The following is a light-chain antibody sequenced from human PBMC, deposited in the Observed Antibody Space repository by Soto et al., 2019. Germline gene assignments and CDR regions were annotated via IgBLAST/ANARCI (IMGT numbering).Light chain of an antibody. CDR2: GAS. J-gene: IGKJ4*01. Sequence: EIVMTQSPATLSVSPGERATLSCRASQSVSSTLALYQQKPGQAPRLLIYGASTRATGIPARFSGSGSGTGFTLTISSLQSEDFEDYYCQQYNNWPITFGGGTKVEIK. V-gene: IGKV3-15*01. CDR3: QQYNNWPIT. CDR1: QSVSST.